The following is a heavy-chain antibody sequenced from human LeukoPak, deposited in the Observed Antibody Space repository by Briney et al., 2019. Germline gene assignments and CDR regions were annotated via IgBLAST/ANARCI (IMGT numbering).Heavy chain of an antibody. J-gene: IGHJ3*02. Sequence: ASVKVSCKASGGTFSSYAISWVRQAPGQGLEWMGWISAYNGNTKYAQKLRGRVTMTTDTSTSTAYMELRSLRSEDTAVYYCARGVLEWRYSYGYVGAFDIWGQGTMVTVSS. V-gene: IGHV1-18*01. CDR2: ISAYNGNT. D-gene: IGHD5-18*01. CDR3: ARGVLEWRYSYGYVGAFDI. CDR1: GGTFSSYA.